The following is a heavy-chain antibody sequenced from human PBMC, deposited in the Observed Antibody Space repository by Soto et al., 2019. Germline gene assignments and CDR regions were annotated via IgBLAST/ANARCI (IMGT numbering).Heavy chain of an antibody. CDR2: IYYSGST. Sequence: TSETLSLTCTVSGGSISSGGYYWSWIRQHPGKGLEWIGYIYYSGSTYYNPSLKSRVTISVDTSKNQFSLKLSSVTAADTAVYYCARVEYSSPGWFDYWGQGTLVTVSS. CDR1: GGSISSGGYY. J-gene: IGHJ4*02. D-gene: IGHD6-13*01. CDR3: ARVEYSSPGWFDY. V-gene: IGHV4-31*03.